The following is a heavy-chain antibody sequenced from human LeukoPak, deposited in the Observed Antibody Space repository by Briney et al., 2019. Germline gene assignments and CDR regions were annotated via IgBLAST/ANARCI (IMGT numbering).Heavy chain of an antibody. CDR3: ARHVRGDSSGYYWLYFDY. CDR2: IYYSGST. D-gene: IGHD3-22*01. V-gene: IGHV4-59*08. CDR1: GGSISSYH. J-gene: IGHJ4*02. Sequence: SETLSLTCTVSGGSISSYHWSWIRQPPGKGLEWIGYIYYSGSTNYNPSLKSRVTISVDTSKNQFSLKLSSVTAADTAVYYCARHVRGDSSGYYWLYFDYWGQGTLVTVSS.